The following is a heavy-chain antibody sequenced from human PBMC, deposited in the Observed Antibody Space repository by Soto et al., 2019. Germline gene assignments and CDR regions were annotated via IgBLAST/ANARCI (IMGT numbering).Heavy chain of an antibody. Sequence: SEALSLTCTVSGGSISSGDYYWSWSRQPPGKGLEWIGYIYYSGSTYYNPSLKSRVTISVDTYKNQFSLKLSSVNAADTAAYYCARVASDFWSGYSRTAYGMDVSGQRTTVT. V-gene: IGHV4-30-4*01. CDR2: IYYSGST. J-gene: IGHJ6*02. CDR1: GGSISSGDYY. D-gene: IGHD3-3*01. CDR3: ARVASDFWSGYSRTAYGMDV.